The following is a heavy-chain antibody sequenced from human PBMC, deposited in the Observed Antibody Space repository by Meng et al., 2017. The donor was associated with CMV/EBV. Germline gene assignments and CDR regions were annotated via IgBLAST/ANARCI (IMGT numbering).Heavy chain of an antibody. Sequence: LSLTRAASGFTFSSYAMHWVRQAPGKGLEWVAVISYDGSNKYYADSVKGRFTISRDNSKNTLYLQMNSLRAEDTAVYYCARDRIAVAGTSGSFDYWGQGTLVTVSS. J-gene: IGHJ4*02. CDR1: GFTFSSYA. CDR2: ISYDGSNK. D-gene: IGHD6-19*01. CDR3: ARDRIAVAGTSGSFDY. V-gene: IGHV3-30*04.